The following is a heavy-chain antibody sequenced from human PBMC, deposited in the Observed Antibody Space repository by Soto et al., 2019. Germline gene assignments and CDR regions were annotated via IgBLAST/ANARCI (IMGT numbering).Heavy chain of an antibody. CDR1: GFTFSSYA. Sequence: GGSLRLSCAASGFTFSSYAMHWVRQAPGKGLEYVSAISSNGGSTYYANSVKGRFTISRDNSKNTLYLQMGSLRAEDMAVYYCARFNGSFDYWGQGTLVTVSS. CDR3: ARFNGSFDY. CDR2: ISSNGGST. D-gene: IGHD2-8*01. V-gene: IGHV3-64*01. J-gene: IGHJ4*02.